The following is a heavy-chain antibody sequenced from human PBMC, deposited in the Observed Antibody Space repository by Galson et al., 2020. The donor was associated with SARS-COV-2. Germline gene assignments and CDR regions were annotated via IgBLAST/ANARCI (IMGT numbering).Heavy chain of an antibody. J-gene: IGHJ4*02. D-gene: IGHD4-17*01. CDR2: ISGSGGST. V-gene: IGHV3-23*01. Sequence: GGSLRLSCAASGFTFSSYAMSWVRQAPGKGLEWVSAISGSGGSTYYADSVKGRFTIPRDNSKNTLYLQMNSLRAEDTAVYYCAKDWEDYGNIGVDYWGQGTLVTVSS. CDR1: GFTFSSYA. CDR3: AKDWEDYGNIGVDY.